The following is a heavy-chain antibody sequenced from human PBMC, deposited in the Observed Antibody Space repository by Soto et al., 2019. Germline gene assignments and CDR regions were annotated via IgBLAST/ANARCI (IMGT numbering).Heavy chain of an antibody. Sequence: SETLSLTCTVSGGSISSYYWSWIRQPPGKGLEWIGYIYYSGSTNYNPSLKSRVTISVDTSKNQFSLKLSSVTAADTAVYYCASGEGSSSNFDYWGQGTLVTVSS. J-gene: IGHJ4*02. V-gene: IGHV4-59*01. CDR3: ASGEGSSSNFDY. D-gene: IGHD6-6*01. CDR1: GGSISSYY. CDR2: IYYSGST.